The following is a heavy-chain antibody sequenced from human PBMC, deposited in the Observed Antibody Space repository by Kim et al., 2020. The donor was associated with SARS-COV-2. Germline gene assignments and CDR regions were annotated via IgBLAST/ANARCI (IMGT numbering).Heavy chain of an antibody. J-gene: IGHJ6*02. Sequence: SVKVSCKASGGTFSSYAISWVRQAPGQGLEWMVGIIPIFGTANYAQKFQGRVTITADESTSTAYMELSSLRSEDTAVYYCARGLAVAGTMHYGMDVWGQGTTVTVSS. CDR2: IIPIFGTA. CDR1: GGTFSSYA. CDR3: ARGLAVAGTMHYGMDV. D-gene: IGHD6-19*01. V-gene: IGHV1-69*13.